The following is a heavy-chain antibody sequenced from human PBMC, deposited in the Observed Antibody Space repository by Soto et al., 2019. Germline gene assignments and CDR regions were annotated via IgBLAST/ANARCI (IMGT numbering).Heavy chain of an antibody. CDR1: GGTFSSYA. V-gene: IGHV1-69*01. CDR3: ARKRGYSGSFYYYGMDV. CDR2: IIPIFGTA. Sequence: QVQLVQSGAEVKKPGSLVKVSCKASGGTFSSYAISWVRQAPGQGLEWMGGIIPIFGTANYAQKFQGRVTITADESTSTAYMELSSLRSEDTAVYYCARKRGYSGSFYYYGMDVWGQGTTVTVSS. J-gene: IGHJ6*02. D-gene: IGHD1-26*01.